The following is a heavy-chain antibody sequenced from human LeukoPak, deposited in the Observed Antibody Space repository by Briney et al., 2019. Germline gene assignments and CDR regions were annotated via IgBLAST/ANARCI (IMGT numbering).Heavy chain of an antibody. V-gene: IGHV3-20*04. CDR3: ARMISGGSGSPDWFDP. CDR2: INWSGGST. J-gene: IGHJ5*02. D-gene: IGHD3-10*01. CDR1: GFTFDDYG. Sequence: PGGSLRLSCAASGFTFDDYGMSWVRQAPGKGLEWVSAINWSGGSTAYADSVKGRFTISRDNAKNSLYLQMISLRAEDTALYYCARMISGGSGSPDWFDPWGQGTLVTVSS.